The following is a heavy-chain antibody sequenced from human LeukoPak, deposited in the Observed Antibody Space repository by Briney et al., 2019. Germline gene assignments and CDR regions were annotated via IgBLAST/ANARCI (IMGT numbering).Heavy chain of an antibody. CDR1: GGTFSSYA. V-gene: IGHV1-69*13. CDR3: ARDHSGSYSRFDY. Sequence: ASVKVSCKASGGTFSSYAISWVRQAPGQGLEWMGGIIPIFGTANYAQKFQGRVTITADESTSTAYMELSSLRSEDTAVYYCARDHSGSYSRFDYWGQGTLVTVSS. J-gene: IGHJ4*02. CDR2: IIPIFGTA. D-gene: IGHD1-26*01.